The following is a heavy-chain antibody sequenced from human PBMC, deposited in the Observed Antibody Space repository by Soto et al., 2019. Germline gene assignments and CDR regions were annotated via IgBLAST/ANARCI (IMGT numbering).Heavy chain of an antibody. CDR2: IMPIFGTT. Sequence: QVQLVQSGAEVKKPGSSVKVSYKASGGTLSSYIFTWVRQAPGQGLEWMGGIMPIFGTTSYAQKFQGRVTLTADESTGTAYMELSGLRSEDTAMFYCARDTVAPDAVGVRAFDVWGQGTMVTVSS. D-gene: IGHD2-2*01. CDR3: ARDTVAPDAVGVRAFDV. V-gene: IGHV1-69*01. CDR1: GGTLSSYI. J-gene: IGHJ3*01.